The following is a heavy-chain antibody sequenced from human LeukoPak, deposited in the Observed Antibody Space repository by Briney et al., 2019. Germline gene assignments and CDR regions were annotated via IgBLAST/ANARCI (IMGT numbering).Heavy chain of an antibody. V-gene: IGHV4-59*01. CDR3: ARERARGYPLGYYGMDV. J-gene: IGHJ6*02. CDR1: GGFISSYY. Sequence: SETLSLTCTVSGGFISSYYWSWIRQPPGKGLEWIGYIYYSGSTNYNPSLKSRVTISVDTSKNQFSLKLSSVTAADTAVYYCARERARGYPLGYYGMDVWGQGTTVTVSS. CDR2: IYYSGST. D-gene: IGHD5-18*01.